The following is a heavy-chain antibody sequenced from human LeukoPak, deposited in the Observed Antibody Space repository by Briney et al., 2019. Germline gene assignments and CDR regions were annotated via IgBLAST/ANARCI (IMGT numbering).Heavy chain of an antibody. Sequence: GGSLRLSCAASGFTFSSYAMSWVRQAPGKGLEWVSAISGSGGSTYYADSVKGRFTISRDNSKNTLYLQMNSLRAEDTAVYYCTGYNCSSSRCYTGGFDYWGQGTLVTVSS. CDR3: TGYNCSSSRCYTGGFDY. D-gene: IGHD2-2*02. CDR1: GFTFSSYA. V-gene: IGHV3-23*01. CDR2: ISGSGGST. J-gene: IGHJ4*02.